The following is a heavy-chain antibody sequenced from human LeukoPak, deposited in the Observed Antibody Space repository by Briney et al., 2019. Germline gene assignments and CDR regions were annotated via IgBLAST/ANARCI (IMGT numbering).Heavy chain of an antibody. CDR3: AKDPTPDSIYYFDY. CDR1: GFTFSNAW. V-gene: IGHV3-33*06. D-gene: IGHD2-15*01. Sequence: GGSLRLSCAASGFTFSNAWMHWVRQAPGKGLEWVAVIWYDGSNKYYADSVKGRFTISRDNSKNTLYLQMNSLRAEDTAVYYCAKDPTPDSIYYFDYWGQGTLVTVSS. CDR2: IWYDGSNK. J-gene: IGHJ4*02.